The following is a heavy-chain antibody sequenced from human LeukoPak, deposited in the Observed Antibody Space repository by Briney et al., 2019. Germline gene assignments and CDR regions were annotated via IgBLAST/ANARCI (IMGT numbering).Heavy chain of an antibody. CDR1: GYTFTGYY. V-gene: IGHV1-2*02. D-gene: IGHD2-15*01. Sequence: ASVKVSCKASGYTFTGYYMHWVRQAPGQGLERMGWINPNSGGTNYAQKFQGRVTMTRDTSISTAYMELSRLRSDDTAVYYCAAGRGYCSGGSCYGDDSFDIWGQGTMVTVSS. CDR3: AAGRGYCSGGSCYGDDSFDI. CDR2: INPNSGGT. J-gene: IGHJ3*02.